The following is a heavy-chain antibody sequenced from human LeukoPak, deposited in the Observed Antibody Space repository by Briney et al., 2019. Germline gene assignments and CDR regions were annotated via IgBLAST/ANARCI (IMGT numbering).Heavy chain of an antibody. CDR2: ISGSGGST. D-gene: IGHD1-1*01. Sequence: GGSLRLSCAASGFTSSSYAMSWVRQAPGKGLEWVSAISGSGGSTYYADSVKGRFTISRDHSKNTMYLQMNSLRAEDTTVYYCAKSVGVHAYWGQGTLVTVSS. V-gene: IGHV3-23*01. CDR3: AKSVGVHAY. CDR1: GFTSSSYA. J-gene: IGHJ4*02.